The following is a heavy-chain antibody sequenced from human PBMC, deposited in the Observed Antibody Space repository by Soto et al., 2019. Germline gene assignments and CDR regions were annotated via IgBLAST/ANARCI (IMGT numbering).Heavy chain of an antibody. CDR3: ARRRAYCSSTSCYEEDGHGMDV. CDR1: GGTFSSYA. J-gene: IGHJ6*02. V-gene: IGHV1-69*01. CDR2: IIPIFGTA. D-gene: IGHD2-2*01. Sequence: QVQLVQSGAEVKKPGSSVKVSCKASGGTFSSYAISWVRQAPGQGLEWMGGIIPIFGTANYAQKFQGRVTITADESTSTAYMELSSLRSEDTAVYYWARRRAYCSSTSCYEEDGHGMDVWGQGTTVTVSS.